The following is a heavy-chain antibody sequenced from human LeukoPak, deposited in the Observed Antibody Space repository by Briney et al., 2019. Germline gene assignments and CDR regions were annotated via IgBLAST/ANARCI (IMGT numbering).Heavy chain of an antibody. J-gene: IGHJ4*02. CDR3: ARGSRTPDY. CDR1: GGSFSGCY. V-gene: IGHV4-34*01. Sequence: SETLSLTCAVYGGSFSGCYWIWIRQPPGKGLEWIGEINHSGSTIYNPSLQSRVTISVDTSKIQFSLKLSSVSAADTAVYYCARGSRTPDYWGQGTLVTVSS. CDR2: INHSGST.